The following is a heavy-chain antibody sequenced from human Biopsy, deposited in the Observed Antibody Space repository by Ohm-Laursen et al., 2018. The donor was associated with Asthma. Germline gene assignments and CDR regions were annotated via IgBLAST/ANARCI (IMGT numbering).Heavy chain of an antibody. V-gene: IGHV3-30*04. Sequence: SLRLSCVASGFTFDNYTMHWVRQAPGKGLEWVTIISYDGRNTYYADSVEGRLTISRDNSKNTLFLQLSSLRPEDTAVYYCARGGLHYYEYYGMDVWGQGTTVTVSS. CDR3: ARGGLHYYEYYGMDV. CDR1: GFTFDNYT. CDR2: ISYDGRNT. D-gene: IGHD2-21*02. J-gene: IGHJ6*02.